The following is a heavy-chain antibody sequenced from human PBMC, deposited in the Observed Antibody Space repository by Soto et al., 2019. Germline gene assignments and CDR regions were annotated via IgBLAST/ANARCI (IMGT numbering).Heavy chain of an antibody. CDR3: AREEVTMVRGVYYYYGMDV. Sequence: SSETLSLTCTVSGGSVSSGSYYWSWIRQPPGKGLEWIGYIYYSGSTNYNPSLKSRVTISVDTSKNQFSLKLSSVTAADTAVYYCAREEVTMVRGVYYYYGMDVWGQGTTVTVSS. J-gene: IGHJ6*02. D-gene: IGHD3-10*01. CDR1: GGSVSSGSYY. V-gene: IGHV4-61*01. CDR2: IYYSGST.